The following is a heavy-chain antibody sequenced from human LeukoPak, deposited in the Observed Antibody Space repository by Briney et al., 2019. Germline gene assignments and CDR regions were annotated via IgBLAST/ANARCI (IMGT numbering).Heavy chain of an antibody. J-gene: IGHJ4*02. Sequence: VASVKVSCKASGYTFTNYHIAWVRQAPGQGLEWMGWVSTNDGNAVYAQRLQGRVTMTTDTSTSVAYMELRSLTSDDTAVYYCTGAPPGTTMMTDYWGQGTLVTVSS. V-gene: IGHV1-18*01. CDR3: TGAPPGTTMMTDY. D-gene: IGHD3-22*01. CDR1: GYTFTNYH. CDR2: VSTNDGNA.